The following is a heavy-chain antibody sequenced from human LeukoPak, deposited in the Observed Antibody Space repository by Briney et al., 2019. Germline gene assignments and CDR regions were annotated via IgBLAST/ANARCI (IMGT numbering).Heavy chain of an antibody. D-gene: IGHD6-19*01. Sequence: SETLSLTCAVSGGSFSGYYWSWIRQPPGQGLEWMGEINHSGSTNYNPSHKSQVTISLNTSKNQFSPRLSSVTAADTAVYYCARDVTLSQWLVHTEPSFDPWGQGTLVTVSS. CDR2: INHSGST. V-gene: IGHV4-34*01. CDR3: ARDVTLSQWLVHTEPSFDP. J-gene: IGHJ5*02. CDR1: GGSFSGYY.